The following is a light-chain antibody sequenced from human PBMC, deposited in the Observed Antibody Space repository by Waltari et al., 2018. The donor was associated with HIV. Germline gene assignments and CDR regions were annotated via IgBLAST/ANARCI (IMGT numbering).Light chain of an antibody. CDR1: QSVRSY. V-gene: IGKV3-11*01. CDR2: DAS. Sequence: EIVLTQSPATLSLSPGERATLSCRASQSVRSYLACYQQKPGQAPRLLIYDASNRATGIPSRFSGSGSATDLTLTIGSLEPQDFAVYYCQQRSNWPLTFGGGTKVEIK. J-gene: IGKJ4*01. CDR3: QQRSNWPLT.